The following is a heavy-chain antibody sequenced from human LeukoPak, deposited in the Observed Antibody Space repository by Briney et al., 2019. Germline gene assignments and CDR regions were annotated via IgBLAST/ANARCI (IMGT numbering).Heavy chain of an antibody. CDR3: AKVDYYDSSAEAYYFDY. CDR1: GFTFSSYG. V-gene: IGHV3-30*18. Sequence: GGSLRLSCAASGFTFSSYGMHWVRQAPGKGLEWLAVISYDGSNKYYANSVKGRFTISRDNSKNTLYLQMNSLRAEDTAVYYCAKVDYYDSSAEAYYFDYWGQGTLVTVSS. D-gene: IGHD3-22*01. J-gene: IGHJ4*02. CDR2: ISYDGSNK.